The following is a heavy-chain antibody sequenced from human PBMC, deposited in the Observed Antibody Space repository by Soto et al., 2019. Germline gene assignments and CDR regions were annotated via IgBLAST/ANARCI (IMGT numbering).Heavy chain of an antibody. V-gene: IGHV3-7*03. CDR3: AEPGRDIVLMVYDLVDYFDY. D-gene: IGHD2-8*01. J-gene: IGHJ4*02. CDR1: GFTFSSYW. CDR2: IKQDGSEK. Sequence: GSLRLSCAASGFTFSSYWMSWVRQAPGKGLEWVANIKQDGSEKYYADSVKGRFTISRDNSKNTLYLQMNSLRAEDTAVYYCAEPGRDIVLMVYDLVDYFDYWGQGTLVTVSS.